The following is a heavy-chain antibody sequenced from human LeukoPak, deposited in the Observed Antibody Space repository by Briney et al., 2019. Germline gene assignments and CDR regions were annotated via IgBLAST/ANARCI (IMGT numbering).Heavy chain of an antibody. CDR2: IKQDGSEK. D-gene: IGHD1-20*01. Sequence: GGSLRLSCAASGFSFSTYWMSWVRQAPGEGLEWVANIKQDGSEKYYVDSVKGRFTISRDNAKNSLYLQMNSLRPEDTAVYHCARAGNWNDGGYFDYWGQGTLVTVSS. V-gene: IGHV3-7*01. CDR3: ARAGNWNDGGYFDY. CDR1: GFSFSTYW. J-gene: IGHJ4*02.